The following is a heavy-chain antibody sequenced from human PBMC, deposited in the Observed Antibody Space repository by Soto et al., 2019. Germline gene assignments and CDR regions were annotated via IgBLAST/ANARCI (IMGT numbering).Heavy chain of an antibody. CDR3: ARVAYGQPDAFHI. J-gene: IGHJ3*02. CDR1: GASISSYY. CDR2: IYLGGSI. V-gene: IGHV4-59*01. D-gene: IGHD3-10*01. Sequence: SETLSLTCSVSGASISSYYYTWIRQTPGKGLEWIGYIYLGGSINYNPSFKSRVIISVDTSKNQFSVRLSSVTAADTAVYYCARVAYGQPDAFHIWGPGTMVTLSS.